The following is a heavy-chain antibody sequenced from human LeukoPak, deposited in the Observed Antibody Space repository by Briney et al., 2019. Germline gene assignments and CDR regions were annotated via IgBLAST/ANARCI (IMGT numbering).Heavy chain of an antibody. Sequence: QYVIYKYYVVSVKGRFTISREKAKNSVYMQMNSLRADDTAVYYCAREAQTYYYDSSGSTDYWGQGTLVTVSS. V-gene: IGHV3-7*01. D-gene: IGHD3-22*01. CDR2: QYVIYK. CDR3: AREAQTYYYDSSGSTDY. J-gene: IGHJ4*02.